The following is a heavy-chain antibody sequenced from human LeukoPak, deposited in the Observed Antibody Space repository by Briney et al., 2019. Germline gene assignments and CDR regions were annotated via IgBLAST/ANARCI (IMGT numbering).Heavy chain of an antibody. CDR2: TNHSGST. V-gene: IGHV4-34*01. J-gene: IGHJ4*02. CDR3: ARSPVLYGTRQKGVDY. D-gene: IGHD1-1*01. Sequence: PSETLSLTCAVYGGSFSGYYWNWIRQPPGKGLEWIGETNHSGSTNYNPSLKSRVTISVDTSKNQFSLKLSSVTAADTAVYYCARSPVLYGTRQKGVDYWGQGTLVTVSS. CDR1: GGSFSGYY.